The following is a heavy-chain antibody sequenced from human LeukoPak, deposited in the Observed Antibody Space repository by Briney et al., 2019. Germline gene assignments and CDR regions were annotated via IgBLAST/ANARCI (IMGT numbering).Heavy chain of an antibody. V-gene: IGHV4-4*07. Sequence: SETLSLTCTVSGGSISSYYWSWIRQPAGKGLEWIGRIYTSGSTNYNPSLKSRVTISVDTSKNQFSLKLSSVTAADTAVYYCARSDIVVVPAAIRDAFDIWGQGTMVTVSS. CDR3: ARSDIVVVPAAIRDAFDI. J-gene: IGHJ3*02. CDR2: IYTSGST. D-gene: IGHD2-2*02. CDR1: GGSISSYY.